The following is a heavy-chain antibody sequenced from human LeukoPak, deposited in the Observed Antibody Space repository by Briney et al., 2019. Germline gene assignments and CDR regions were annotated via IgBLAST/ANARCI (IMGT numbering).Heavy chain of an antibody. CDR3: ARAHSSGWYGGFDY. CDR1: GFTFSIYA. CDR2: ISSNGGST. Sequence: GGSLRLSCAASGFTFSIYAMQWVRQAPGKGLEYVSAISSNGGSTYYANSVKGRFTISRDNSKNTLYLQMGSLRAEDMAVYYCARAHSSGWYGGFDYWGQGTLVTVSS. D-gene: IGHD6-19*01. J-gene: IGHJ4*02. V-gene: IGHV3-64*01.